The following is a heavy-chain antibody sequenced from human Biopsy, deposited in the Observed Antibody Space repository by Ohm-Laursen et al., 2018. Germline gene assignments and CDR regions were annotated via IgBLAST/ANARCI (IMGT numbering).Heavy chain of an antibody. CDR2: ISTYNDDT. CDR1: GYTFTAYG. V-gene: IGHV1-18*04. J-gene: IGHJ3*02. D-gene: IGHD3-3*01. CDR3: ARDPGYDFWSGSDPFDI. Sequence: ASVKVSCKASGYTFTAYGISCVRQAPGQGLEWMGWISTYNDDTNIAQKFQGRVSMTTDTSTRTAYMELRSLRSGDTAIYFCARDPGYDFWSGSDPFDIWGQGTLVTVS.